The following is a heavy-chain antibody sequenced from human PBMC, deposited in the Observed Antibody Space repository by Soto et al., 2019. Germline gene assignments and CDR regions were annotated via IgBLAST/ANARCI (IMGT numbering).Heavy chain of an antibody. CDR2: IYYTGST. Sequence: LVTQSLRSTVAGGTSSGHYGSWIRQPPGKRLEWIGYIYYTGSTNYNPSLRSRVTISIDTSKNQFSLKLSSVTAADTAVYYCARYPGLDYWGQGTLVTVSS. V-gene: IGHV4-59*08. CDR1: GGTSSGHY. J-gene: IGHJ4*02. CDR3: ARYPGLDY.